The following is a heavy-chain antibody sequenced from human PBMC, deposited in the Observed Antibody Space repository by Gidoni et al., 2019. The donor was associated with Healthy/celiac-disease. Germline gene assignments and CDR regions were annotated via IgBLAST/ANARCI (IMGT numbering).Heavy chain of an antibody. CDR2: ISYDGSNK. CDR1: GFTFSSYA. CDR3: AREGQNYYDSSGYIFA. D-gene: IGHD3-22*01. J-gene: IGHJ5*02. V-gene: IGHV3-30*04. Sequence: QVQLVESGGGVVQPGRSLRLSCAASGFTFSSYAMHWVRQAPGKGLEWVAVISYDGSNKYYADSVKGRFTISRDNSKNTLYLQMNSLRAEDTAVYYCAREGQNYYDSSGYIFAWGQGTLVTVSS.